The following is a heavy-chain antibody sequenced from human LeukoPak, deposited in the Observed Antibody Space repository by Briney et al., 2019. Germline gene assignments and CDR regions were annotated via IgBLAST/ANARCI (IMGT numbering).Heavy chain of an antibody. V-gene: IGHV3-30*18. CDR3: AKAAVATD. CDR2: ISYDGSNK. J-gene: IGHJ4*02. CDR1: GFTFSSYG. Sequence: PGWSLGLSCAASGFTFSSYGMHWVRQAPGKGLEWVAVISYDGSNKYYADSVKGRFTISRDNSKNTLYLQMNSLRAEDTAVYYCAKAAVATDWGQGTLVTVSS. D-gene: IGHD5-12*01.